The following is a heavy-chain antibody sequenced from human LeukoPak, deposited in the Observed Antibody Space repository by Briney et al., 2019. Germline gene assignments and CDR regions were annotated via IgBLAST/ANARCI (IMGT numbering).Heavy chain of an antibody. J-gene: IGHJ5*02. CDR2: IHSSGGT. V-gene: IGHV4-61*02. CDR3: ARCFLTMVRGVPFDP. Sequence: PSETLSLTCTVSGDSISSGRYYWSWIRQPAGKGLEWIGRIHSSGGTEYYPSLKRRVTISVDTAKNQFSLKLTSVTAADTAVYYCARCFLTMVRGVPFDPWGQGTLVTVSS. D-gene: IGHD3-10*01. CDR1: GDSISSGRYY.